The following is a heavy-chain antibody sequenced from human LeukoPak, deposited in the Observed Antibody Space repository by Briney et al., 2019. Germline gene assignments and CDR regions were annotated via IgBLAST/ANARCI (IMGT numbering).Heavy chain of an antibody. J-gene: IGHJ4*02. D-gene: IGHD3-3*01. CDR1: GFTFSSYG. CDR2: ISYDGSNK. CDR3: ARTSGKYYDFWSGYYDGGQIDY. V-gene: IGHV3-30*03. Sequence: PGGSLRLSCAASGFTFSSYGMHWVRQAPGKGLEWVAVISYDGSNKYYTDSVKGRFTISRDNSKNTLYLQMNSLRAEDTAAYYCARTSGKYYDFWSGYYDGGQIDYWGQGTLVTVSS.